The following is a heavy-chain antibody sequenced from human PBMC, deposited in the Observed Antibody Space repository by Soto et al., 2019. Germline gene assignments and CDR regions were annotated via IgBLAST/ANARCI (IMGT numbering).Heavy chain of an antibody. D-gene: IGHD3-22*01. J-gene: IGHJ4*02. CDR2: ISSSSYI. Sequence: GGSLRLSCAASGFTFSSYSMNWVRQAPGKGLEWVSSISSSSYIYYADSVKGRFTISRDNAKNSLYLQMNSLRAEDTAVYYCARDLDCYDSSGYYYLGYWGQGTLVTVSS. V-gene: IGHV3-21*01. CDR1: GFTFSSYS. CDR3: ARDLDCYDSSGYYYLGY.